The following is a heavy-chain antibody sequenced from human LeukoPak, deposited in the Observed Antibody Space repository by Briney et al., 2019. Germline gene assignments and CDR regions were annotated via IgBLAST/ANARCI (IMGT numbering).Heavy chain of an antibody. CDR3: AKDLSYYDSSGYYSDY. D-gene: IGHD3-22*01. V-gene: IGHV3-23*01. CDR1: GFTFSSYA. J-gene: IGHJ4*02. CDR2: ISGSGGST. Sequence: GGSLRLSCAASGFTFSSYAMSWVRQAPGKGLEWVSAISGSGGSTYYADSVKGRFTISRDNSKNTLYLQMNSLRAEDTAVYYCAKDLSYYDSSGYYSDYWGQGTLVTVSS.